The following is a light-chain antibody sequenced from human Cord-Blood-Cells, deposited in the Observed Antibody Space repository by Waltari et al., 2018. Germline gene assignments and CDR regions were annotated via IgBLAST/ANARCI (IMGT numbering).Light chain of an antibody. CDR1: QSVSSN. V-gene: IGKV3-11*01. J-gene: IGKJ5*01. CDR2: DAS. CDR3: QQRSNWPPLT. Sequence: IVLTQSPATLSSSPGERATLSCRASQSVSSNLAWYQQKPDQAPRLLIYDASNRATGSPARFSGSGSGTDFTLTISSREPEDFAVYYCQQRSNWPPLTFGQGTRLEIK.